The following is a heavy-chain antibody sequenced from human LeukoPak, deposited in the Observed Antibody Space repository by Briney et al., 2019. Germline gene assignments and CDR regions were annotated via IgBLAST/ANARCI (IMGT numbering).Heavy chain of an antibody. Sequence: SETLSLTCTVSGGSISSYYWSWIRQPPGKGLEWIGYIYYSGSTNYNPSLKSRVTISVDTSKNQFSLKLSSVTAADTAVYYCARGTYYYDSSGWDAFDIWGQGTMVTVSS. V-gene: IGHV4-59*01. CDR1: GGSISSYY. D-gene: IGHD3-22*01. CDR2: IYYSGST. CDR3: ARGTYYYDSSGWDAFDI. J-gene: IGHJ3*02.